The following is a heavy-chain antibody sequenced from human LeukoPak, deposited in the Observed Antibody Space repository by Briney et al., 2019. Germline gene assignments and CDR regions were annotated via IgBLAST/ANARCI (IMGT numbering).Heavy chain of an antibody. CDR3: ARGALGYSSSWYYFDY. CDR1: GGSISSYY. J-gene: IGHJ4*02. D-gene: IGHD6-13*01. Sequence: SETLSLTCTVSGGSISSYYWSWIRQPPGKGLEWIGEINHSGSTNYNPSLKSRVTISVDTSKNQFSLKLSSVTAADTAVYYCARGALGYSSSWYYFDYWGQGTLVTVSS. CDR2: INHSGST. V-gene: IGHV4-34*01.